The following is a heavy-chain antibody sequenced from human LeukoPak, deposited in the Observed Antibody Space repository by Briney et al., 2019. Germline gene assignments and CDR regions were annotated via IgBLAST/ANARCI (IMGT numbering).Heavy chain of an antibody. J-gene: IGHJ4*02. CDR2: IILKTGGT. CDR1: GYTFTGYY. Sequence: ASVKVSCQASGYTFTGYYIHWVRQAPGQGLEWMGRIILKTGGTEYAQKFQGRVTMTRDTSISTAYLELSGLRSDDTAVYYCARSASTSWLHFDYWGQGTLVTVSS. D-gene: IGHD6-13*01. CDR3: ARSASTSWLHFDY. V-gene: IGHV1-2*06.